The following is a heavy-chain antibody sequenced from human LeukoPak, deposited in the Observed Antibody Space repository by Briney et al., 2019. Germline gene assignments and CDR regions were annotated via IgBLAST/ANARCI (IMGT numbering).Heavy chain of an antibody. CDR2: INLDGDEE. Sequence: GGSLRLSCAAFEFTFSSYWMTWVRRAPGKGLEWVANINLDGDEEHYVDSVKGRFTISRDNAQNSLYLQMNSLRAEDTAVYYRARGHYGMDVWGQGTTVTVSS. CDR3: ARGHYGMDV. J-gene: IGHJ6*02. V-gene: IGHV3-7*01. CDR1: EFTFSSYW.